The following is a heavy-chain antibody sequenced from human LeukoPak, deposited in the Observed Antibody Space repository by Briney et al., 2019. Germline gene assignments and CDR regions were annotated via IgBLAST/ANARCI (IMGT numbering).Heavy chain of an antibody. Sequence: SETLSLTCTVSGGSISSSSYYWGWIRQPPGKGLEWIGSIYYSGSTYYNPSLKSRVTISVDTSKNQFSLKLSSVTAADTAVYYCARGYSYGPTFDYWGQGTLVTVSS. D-gene: IGHD5-18*01. J-gene: IGHJ4*02. V-gene: IGHV4-39*01. CDR1: GGSISSSSYY. CDR2: IYYSGST. CDR3: ARGYSYGPTFDY.